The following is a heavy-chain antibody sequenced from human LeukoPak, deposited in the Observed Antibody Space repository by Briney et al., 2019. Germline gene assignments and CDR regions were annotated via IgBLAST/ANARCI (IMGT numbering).Heavy chain of an antibody. CDR3: AKDGIRYCSSTSCPHGALNFDY. D-gene: IGHD2-2*01. Sequence: ASVKVSCKASGYTFNSYGISWVRHAPGQGLDWMAWIIAYNSNTNYAQKLQCRVTMTTDTSTSTAYMELRSLRSDDTAVYFRAKDGIRYCSSTSCPHGALNFDYWGQGTLVTVSS. V-gene: IGHV1-18*04. J-gene: IGHJ4*02. CDR2: IIAYNSNT. CDR1: GYTFNSYG.